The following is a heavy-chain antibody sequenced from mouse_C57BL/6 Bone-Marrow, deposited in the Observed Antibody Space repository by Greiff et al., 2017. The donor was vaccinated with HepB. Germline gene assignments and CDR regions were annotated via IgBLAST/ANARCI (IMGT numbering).Heavy chain of an antibody. CDR2: ISYDGSN. CDR3: ARRGFGLTTVDY. J-gene: IGHJ2*01. V-gene: IGHV3-6*01. D-gene: IGHD1-1*01. CDR1: GYSITSGYY. Sequence: VQLKQSGPGLVKPSQSLSLTCSVTGYSITSGYYWNWIRQFPGNKLEWMGYISYDGSNNYNPSLKNRISITRDTSKNQFFLKLNSVTTEDTATYYCARRGFGLTTVDYWGQGTTLTVSS.